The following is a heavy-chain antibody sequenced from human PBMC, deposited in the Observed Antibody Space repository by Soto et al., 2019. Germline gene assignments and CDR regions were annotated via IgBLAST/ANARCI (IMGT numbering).Heavy chain of an antibody. Sequence: SETLSLTCTVSGGSISSYYWSWIRQPPGKGLEWIGYIYYSATTNYNPSLKSRVTISVDTSKNQFSLKLTSVTAADTAVYYCARALRGPAANENWFDPLDEGTLVTVS. CDR2: IYYSATT. CDR3: ARALRGPAANENWFDP. D-gene: IGHD2-2*01. V-gene: IGHV4-59*01. J-gene: IGHJ5*02. CDR1: GGSISSYY.